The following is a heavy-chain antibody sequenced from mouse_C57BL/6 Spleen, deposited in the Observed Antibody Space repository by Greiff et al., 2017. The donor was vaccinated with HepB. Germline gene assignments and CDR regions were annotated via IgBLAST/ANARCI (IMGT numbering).Heavy chain of an antibody. Sequence: VQLQQSGAELVKPGASVKISCKASGYAFSSYWMNWVKQRPGKGLEWIGQIYPGDGDTNYNGKFKGKATLTADKSSSTAYMQLSSLTSEDSAVYVCARVRIVTHWYFDVWGTGTTVTVSS. CDR1: GYAFSSYW. V-gene: IGHV1-80*01. CDR3: ARVRIVTHWYFDV. D-gene: IGHD2-5*01. J-gene: IGHJ1*03. CDR2: IYPGDGDT.